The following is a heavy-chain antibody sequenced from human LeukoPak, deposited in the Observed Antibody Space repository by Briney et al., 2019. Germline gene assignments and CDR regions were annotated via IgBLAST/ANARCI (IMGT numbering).Heavy chain of an antibody. Sequence: SETLSLTCTVSGGSISSYYWSWIRQPAGKGLEWVGRIYTSGSTNYNPSLKSRVTMSVDTSKNQFSLKLSSVTAADTAVYYCARAHYCSSTSCSPNWFDPWGQGTLVTVPS. CDR2: IYTSGST. J-gene: IGHJ5*02. CDR1: GGSISSYY. CDR3: ARAHYCSSTSCSPNWFDP. V-gene: IGHV4-4*07. D-gene: IGHD2-2*01.